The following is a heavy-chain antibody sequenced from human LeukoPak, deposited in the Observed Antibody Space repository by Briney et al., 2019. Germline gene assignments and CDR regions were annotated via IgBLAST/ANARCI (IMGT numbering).Heavy chain of an antibody. Sequence: SETLSLTYTVSGASISSYYWSWIRQPAGKGLEWIGRLYPSGSSNYNPSLKSRVTISGDTSKNQFSMKLNSVTAADTAVYYCARDYINYDYVWGSYRRDSLDDAFDFWGQGSMVTVSS. V-gene: IGHV4-4*07. D-gene: IGHD3-16*02. CDR2: LYPSGSS. J-gene: IGHJ3*01. CDR1: GASISSYY. CDR3: ARDYINYDYVWGSYRRDSLDDAFDF.